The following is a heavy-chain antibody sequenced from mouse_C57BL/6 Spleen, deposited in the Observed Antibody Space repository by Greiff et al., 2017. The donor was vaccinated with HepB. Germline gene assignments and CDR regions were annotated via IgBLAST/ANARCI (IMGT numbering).Heavy chain of an antibody. D-gene: IGHD1-1*01. CDR1: GYTFTDYE. J-gene: IGHJ4*01. Sequence: QVQLQQSGAELVRPGASVTLSCKASGYTFTDYEMHWVKQTPVHGLEWIGAIDPETGGTAYNQKFKGKAILTADKSSSTAHMELRSLTSEDSAVYYCTVYGSSLWNAMDYWGQGTSVTVSS. V-gene: IGHV1-15*01. CDR2: IDPETGGT. CDR3: TVYGSSLWNAMDY.